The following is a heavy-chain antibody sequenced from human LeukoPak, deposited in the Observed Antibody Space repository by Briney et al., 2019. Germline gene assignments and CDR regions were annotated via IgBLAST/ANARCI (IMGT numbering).Heavy chain of an antibody. D-gene: IGHD6-19*01. CDR2: INSDGSST. Sequence: GGSLRLSCAASGFTFSSYAMSWVRQAPGKGLVWVSRINSDGSSTSYADSVKGRFTISRDNAKNTLYLQMNSLRAEDTAVYFCARGSSSGWYVFDYWGQGTLVTVS. V-gene: IGHV3-74*01. CDR3: ARGSSSGWYVFDY. J-gene: IGHJ4*02. CDR1: GFTFSSYA.